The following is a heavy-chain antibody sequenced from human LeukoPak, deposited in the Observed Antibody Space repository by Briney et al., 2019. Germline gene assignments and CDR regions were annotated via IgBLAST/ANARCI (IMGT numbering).Heavy chain of an antibody. CDR1: GFTFDNYA. D-gene: IGHD3-3*01. J-gene: IGHJ4*02. Sequence: GGSLRLSCAASGFTFDNYAMHWVRQAPGKGLERVAGISWKSGSIGYADSVKGRFTIYRDNAKTSLYLQMNSLRAEDTALYYCANDREGSDYDLWSGHFDYWGQGTLVTVSS. CDR3: ANDREGSDYDLWSGHFDY. CDR2: ISWKSGSI. V-gene: IGHV3-9*01.